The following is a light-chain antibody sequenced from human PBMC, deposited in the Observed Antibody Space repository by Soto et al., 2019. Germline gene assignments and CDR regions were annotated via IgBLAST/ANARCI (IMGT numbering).Light chain of an antibody. CDR2: GNN. V-gene: IGLV1-44*01. J-gene: IGLJ2*01. CDR3: AAWDGRLNNVL. CDR1: GSSIGTNT. Sequence: QSVLTQPPSASGTPGQRVTISCSGSGSSIGTNTVNWYQQLPGTAPKLLIYGNNQRPSGVPDRFSGSKSGTSASLAISGLQSEDEAEYYCAAWDGRLNNVLFGGGTKLTVL.